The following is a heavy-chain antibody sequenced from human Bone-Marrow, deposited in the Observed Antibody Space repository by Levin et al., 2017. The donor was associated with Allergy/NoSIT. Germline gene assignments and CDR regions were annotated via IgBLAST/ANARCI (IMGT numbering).Heavy chain of an antibody. D-gene: IGHD3-10*01. CDR2: INHSGST. V-gene: IGHV4-34*01. CDR3: ARGTYYYGSGSLAQAYYYYYGMDV. J-gene: IGHJ6*02. CDR1: GGSFSGYY. Sequence: SETLSLTCAVYGGSFSGYYWSWIRQPPGKGLEWIGEINHSGSTNYNPSLKSRVTISVDTSKNQFSLKLSSVTAADTAVYYCARGTYYYGSGSLAQAYYYYYGMDVWGQGTTVTVSS.